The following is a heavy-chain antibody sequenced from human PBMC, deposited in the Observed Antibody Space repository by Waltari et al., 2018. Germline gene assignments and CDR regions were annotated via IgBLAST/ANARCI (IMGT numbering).Heavy chain of an antibody. CDR2: IRSIGSTR. Sequence: EVQLVESGGGLVQPGGSLRLSCAASGFTFSSYEMNWVRQAPGRGVEWVSFIRSIGSTRYYADSVKGRFTIYRDNAKNSLYLQMNSLRAEDTAVYYCTREGFNWFDPWGQGTLVTVSS. CDR1: GFTFSSYE. J-gene: IGHJ5*02. V-gene: IGHV3-48*03. CDR3: TREGFNWFDP.